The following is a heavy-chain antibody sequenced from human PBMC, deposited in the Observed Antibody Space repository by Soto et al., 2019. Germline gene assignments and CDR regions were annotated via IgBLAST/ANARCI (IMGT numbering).Heavy chain of an antibody. V-gene: IGHV4-34*01. Sequence: QVQLQQWGAGLLKPSETLSLTCAVYGGSFSGYYWSWIRQPPGKGLEWIGEINHSGSTNYNPSLKGRVTISVDTSTNQFSLKLSSVTAADTAVYYCARGHIVGAQTPGMDVWGQGTTVTVSS. D-gene: IGHD1-26*01. CDR2: INHSGST. J-gene: IGHJ6*02. CDR1: GGSFSGYY. CDR3: ARGHIVGAQTPGMDV.